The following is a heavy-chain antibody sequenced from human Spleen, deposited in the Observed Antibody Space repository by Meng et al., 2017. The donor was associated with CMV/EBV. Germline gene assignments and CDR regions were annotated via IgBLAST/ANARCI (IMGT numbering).Heavy chain of an antibody. CDR2: ISGSGGST. CDR3: AKDQDVLLWFGGMDY. J-gene: IGHJ4*02. CDR1: GFTFRNYA. Sequence: GGSLRLSCAASGFTFRNYAVHWVRQAPGKGLEWVSAISGSGGSTYYADSVKGRFTISRDNSKNTLYLQMNSLRAEDTAVYYCAKDQDVLLWFGGMDYWGQGTLVTVSS. V-gene: IGHV3-23*01. D-gene: IGHD3-10*01.